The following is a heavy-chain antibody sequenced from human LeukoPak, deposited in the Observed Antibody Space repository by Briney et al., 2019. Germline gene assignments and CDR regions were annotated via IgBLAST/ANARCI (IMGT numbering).Heavy chain of an antibody. CDR2: INHSGST. D-gene: IGHD2-15*01. Sequence: PSETLSLTCAVYGGSFSVYYWSWIRQPPGKGLEWIGEINHSGSTNYNPSLKSRVTISVDTSKNQFSLKLSSVTAADTAVYYCAGDSFDAFDIWGQGTMVTVSS. CDR1: GGSFSVYY. CDR3: AGDSFDAFDI. V-gene: IGHV4-34*01. J-gene: IGHJ3*02.